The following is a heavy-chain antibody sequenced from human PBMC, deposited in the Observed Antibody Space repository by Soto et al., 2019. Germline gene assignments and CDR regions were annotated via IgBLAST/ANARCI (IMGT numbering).Heavy chain of an antibody. CDR1: GFTFRKAW. CDR3: TTDQFWGEDY. CDR2: IKSKTNGGTT. V-gene: IGHV3-15*01. Sequence: EVQLVESGGGWVKPGGSFRLSCAPSGFTFRKAWLSWFPQAPGKGLEWVGGIKSKTNGGTTDYAAPVKGRFTISRDDSKNTLYLQMNSLKTEDTAVYYCTTDQFWGEDYWGQGTLVTVSS. J-gene: IGHJ4*02. D-gene: IGHD3-16*01.